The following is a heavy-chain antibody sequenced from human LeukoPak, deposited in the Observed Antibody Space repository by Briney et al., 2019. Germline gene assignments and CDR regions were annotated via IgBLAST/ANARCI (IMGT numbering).Heavy chain of an antibody. V-gene: IGHV4-34*01. CDR3: ARGEGQLWSYYFDY. CDR2: INHSGST. CDR1: GGPFSGYY. J-gene: IGHJ4*02. Sequence: SETLSLTCAVYGGPFSGYYWSWIRQPPGKGLEWIGEINHSGSTNYNPSLKSRVTISVDTSKNQFSLKLSSVTAADTAVYYCARGEGQLWSYYFDYWGQGTLVTVSS. D-gene: IGHD5-18*01.